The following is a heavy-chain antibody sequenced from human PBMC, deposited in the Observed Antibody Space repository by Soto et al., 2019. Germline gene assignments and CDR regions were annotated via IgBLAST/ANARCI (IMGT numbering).Heavy chain of an antibody. Sequence: PGGSLRLSCAASGFTFSSYGMHWVRQAPGKGLEWVAVIWYDGSNKYYADSVKGRFTISRDNSKNTLYLQMNSLRAEDTAVYYCARNPTVTLNKTYYYYYYMDVWGKGTTVTVSS. J-gene: IGHJ6*03. CDR2: IWYDGSNK. CDR3: ARNPTVTLNKTYYYYYYMDV. CDR1: GFTFSSYG. D-gene: IGHD4-17*01. V-gene: IGHV3-33*01.